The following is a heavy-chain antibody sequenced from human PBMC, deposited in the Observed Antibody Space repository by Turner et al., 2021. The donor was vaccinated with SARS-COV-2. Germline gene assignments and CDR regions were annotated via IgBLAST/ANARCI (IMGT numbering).Heavy chain of an antibody. V-gene: IGHV3-30*04. CDR2: ISFDGTNK. J-gene: IGHJ4*02. Sequence: QVELVESGGGVVQPGRSRRLSCAASGFPVSAYALYWVRQGPGKGLEWLAVISFDGTNKNYADSVKGRFTISRDNSKNTLYLQMNSLRAEDTAVYYCAREQLAAAGYYFDYWGQGTLVTVSS. D-gene: IGHD6-13*01. CDR1: GFPVSAYA. CDR3: AREQLAAAGYYFDY.